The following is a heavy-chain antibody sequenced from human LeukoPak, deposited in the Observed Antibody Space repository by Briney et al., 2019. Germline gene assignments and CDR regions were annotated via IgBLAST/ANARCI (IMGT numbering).Heavy chain of an antibody. CDR1: GFTFDDYA. Sequence: GGSLRLSCAASGFTFDDYAMHWVRQAPGKGLEWVSSISRSGSTKYYADSVKGRFTISRDNSKNTLSLQMNSLRAEDTAVYFCARILSSAWGELGYWGQGTLVTVSS. CDR2: ISRSGSTK. CDR3: ARILSSAWGELGY. V-gene: IGHV3-48*01. D-gene: IGHD6-19*01. J-gene: IGHJ4*02.